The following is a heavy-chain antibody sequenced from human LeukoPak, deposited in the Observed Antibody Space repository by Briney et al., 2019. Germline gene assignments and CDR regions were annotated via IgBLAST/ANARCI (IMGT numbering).Heavy chain of an antibody. CDR2: INHSGST. J-gene: IGHJ4*02. D-gene: IGHD4-17*01. Sequence: SETLSLTCAVYGGSFSSYYWSWIRQPPGKGLEWIGVINHSGSTNYNPSLKSRVPISVDTSKNQFSLKLSSVTGGDTAVYYCAGTENRESTTVTTHFPHDYWGQGTLVTVSS. CDR3: AGTENRESTTVTTHFPHDY. CDR1: GGSFSSYY. V-gene: IGHV4-34*01.